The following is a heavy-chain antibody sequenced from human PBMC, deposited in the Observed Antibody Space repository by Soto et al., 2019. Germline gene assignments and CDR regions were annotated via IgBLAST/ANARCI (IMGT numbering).Heavy chain of an antibody. D-gene: IGHD5-18*01. CDR3: ARGTFSYGPNLHYFDF. CDR1: GGSISSGGHS. J-gene: IGHJ4*02. CDR2: IFHTGGS. V-gene: IGHV4-30-2*01. Sequence: QLQLKESGAGLVKPSQTLSLTCTVSGGSISSGGHSWSWIRQPPGKGLEWIGFIFHTGGSSYTPSLQSRLSVSLDLSRNQFSLKLYSVTAADTAIYYCARGTFSYGPNLHYFDFWGQGSLVTVSS.